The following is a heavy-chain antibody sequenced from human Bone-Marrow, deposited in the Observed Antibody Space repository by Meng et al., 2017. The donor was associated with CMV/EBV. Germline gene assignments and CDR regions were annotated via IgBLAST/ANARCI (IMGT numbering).Heavy chain of an antibody. CDR2: IYPGDSDT. J-gene: IGHJ3*02. D-gene: IGHD2-2*01. V-gene: IGHV5-51*01. CDR1: GYSFTSYW. Sequence: GESLKISCTGSGYSFTSYWIGWVRQMPGKGLEWMGIIYPGDSDTRYSPSFQGQVTISADKYISTDYLQWSSLKASDTAMYYCARRTGGVGYCSSTSCSGAFDIWGQGTMVTVSS. CDR3: ARRTGGVGYCSSTSCSGAFDI.